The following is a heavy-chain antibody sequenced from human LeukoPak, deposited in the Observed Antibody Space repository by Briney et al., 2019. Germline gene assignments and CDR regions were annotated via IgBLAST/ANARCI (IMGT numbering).Heavy chain of an antibody. CDR2: INPNSGGT. CDR1: GYTFTGYY. J-gene: IGHJ4*02. CDR3: ARGPRYCSSTSCSEFDY. Sequence: GASVKVSCKASGYTFTGYYMHWVRQAPGQGLEWMGWINPNSGGTNYAQKFQGRVTMSRDTSISTAYMELSRLRSYDTAVYYCARGPRYCSSTSCSEFDYWGQGTLVTVSS. V-gene: IGHV1-2*02. D-gene: IGHD2-2*01.